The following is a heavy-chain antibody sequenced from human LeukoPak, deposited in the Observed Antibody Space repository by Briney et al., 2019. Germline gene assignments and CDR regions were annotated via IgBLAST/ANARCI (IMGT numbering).Heavy chain of an antibody. CDR2: INHSGST. CDR1: GGSFSGYC. Sequence: SETLSLTCTVYGGSFSGYCWSWIRQPPGKGLEWIGEINHSGSTNYNPSLRTRVTISVDTSKDQFSLKLTSVTAADTAVYYCARGRTFDNWGQGTLVTVSS. V-gene: IGHV4-34*01. CDR3: ARGRTFDN. J-gene: IGHJ4*02.